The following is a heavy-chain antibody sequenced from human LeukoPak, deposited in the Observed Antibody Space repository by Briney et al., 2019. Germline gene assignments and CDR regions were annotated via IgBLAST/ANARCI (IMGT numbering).Heavy chain of an antibody. J-gene: IGHJ5*02. D-gene: IGHD1-14*01. CDR3: ARRYHGGWFDP. V-gene: IGHV4-59*08. CDR2: IYGSGST. Sequence: SETLSLTCTVSGGSISSSYWSWIRQPPGKGLEWIGYIYGSGSTYYNPSLKSRVNISVDTAKKQFSLKLTSVTAADTAVYYCARRYHGGWFDPWGQGTLVTVSS. CDR1: GGSISSSY.